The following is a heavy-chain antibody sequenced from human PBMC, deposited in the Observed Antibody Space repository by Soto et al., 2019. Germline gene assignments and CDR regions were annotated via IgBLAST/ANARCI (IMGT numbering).Heavy chain of an antibody. CDR1: GGTFSSYT. D-gene: IGHD3-16*01. CDR3: ASFRLGDLDWYFDL. J-gene: IGHJ2*01. Sequence: QVQLVQSGAEVKKPGSSVKVSCKASGGTFSSYTISWVRQAPGQGLEWMGRIIPILGIANYAQKFQGRVTITADKSPSTAYMELSSLRSEDTAVYYCASFRLGDLDWYFDLWGRGTLVTVSS. CDR2: IIPILGIA. V-gene: IGHV1-69*02.